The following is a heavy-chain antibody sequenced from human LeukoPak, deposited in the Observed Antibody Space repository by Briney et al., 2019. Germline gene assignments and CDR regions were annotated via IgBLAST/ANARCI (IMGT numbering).Heavy chain of an antibody. V-gene: IGHV3-48*03. CDR2: ISSSGSTI. CDR3: ARVELAPYYYYMDV. Sequence: GGSLRLSCAASGFSISSYEMNWVRQAPGKGLEWVSHISSSGSTIWYADSVKGRFTISRDNAKNSPYLQMNSLRAEDTAVYYCARVELAPYYYYMDVWGKGTTVTVSS. J-gene: IGHJ6*03. D-gene: IGHD1-7*01. CDR1: GFSISSYE.